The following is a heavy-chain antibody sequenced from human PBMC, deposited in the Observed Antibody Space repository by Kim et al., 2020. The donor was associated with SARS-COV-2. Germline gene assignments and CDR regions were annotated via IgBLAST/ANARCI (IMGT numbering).Heavy chain of an antibody. D-gene: IGHD2-8*02. CDR1: GFTFSSYA. V-gene: IGHV3-23*01. J-gene: IGHJ4*02. Sequence: GGSLRLSCAASGFTFSSYAMSWVRQAPGMGLEWVSAISGSGGSTYYADSVKGRFTISRDNSKNTLYLQMNSLRAEDTAVYYCAKDLMVYAIWIVDYWGQGTLVTVSS. CDR2: ISGSGGST. CDR3: AKDLMVYAIWIVDY.